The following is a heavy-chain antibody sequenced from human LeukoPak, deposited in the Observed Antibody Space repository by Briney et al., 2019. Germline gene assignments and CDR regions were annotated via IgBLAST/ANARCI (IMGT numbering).Heavy chain of an antibody. CDR3: ARAVTSTEGY. J-gene: IGHJ4*02. Sequence: PGGSLRLSCAASGFVFSNYWMTWVRLAPGKGLEWVASINDGGSGKYYVDPVKGRFTISRDNAQKSLYLEMHSLRAEDTAVYYCARAVTSTEGYWGQGTLVTVSS. CDR2: INDGGSGK. V-gene: IGHV3-7*03. CDR1: GFVFSNYW. D-gene: IGHD4-17*01.